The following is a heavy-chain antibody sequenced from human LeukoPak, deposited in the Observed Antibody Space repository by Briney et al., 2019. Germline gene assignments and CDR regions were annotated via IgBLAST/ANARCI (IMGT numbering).Heavy chain of an antibody. CDR2: IYSSGNT. CDR1: GGSMRSYF. D-gene: IGHD6-13*01. Sequence: PSETVSLTCTVSGGSMRSYFWSWIRQPAGKGLEWIGRIYSSGNTNYNPSLKSRVTMSVDTSKNQFSLKLTSVTAADTAFYYCAREGPYSGRWYYFDYWGQGILVTVSS. CDR3: AREGPYSGRWYYFDY. J-gene: IGHJ4*02. V-gene: IGHV4-4*07.